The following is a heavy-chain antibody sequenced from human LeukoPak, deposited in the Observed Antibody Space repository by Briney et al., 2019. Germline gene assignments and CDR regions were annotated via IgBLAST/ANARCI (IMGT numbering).Heavy chain of an antibody. CDR2: IYYSGST. Sequence: SETLSLTCTVSGGSISSHYWSWIRQPPGKGLEWIGYIYYSGSTNYNPSLKSRVTISVDTSKNQFSLKLSSVTAADTAVYYCARCSSGSHFDYWGQGTLVTVSS. CDR3: ARCSSGSHFDY. J-gene: IGHJ4*02. V-gene: IGHV4-59*11. D-gene: IGHD2-15*01. CDR1: GGSISSHY.